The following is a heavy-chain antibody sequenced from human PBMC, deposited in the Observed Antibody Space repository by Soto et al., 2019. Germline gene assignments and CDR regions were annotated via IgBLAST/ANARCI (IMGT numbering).Heavy chain of an antibody. CDR1: GYSFTSYL. Sequence: GESLKISCKGSGYSFTSYLISWVRQMPVKGLEWMGRIDPGDSYTNYSPSFQGHVAISADKSISTAYLQWTSLKASDTAMYYCASYDIWSRGTRGGSPCVYWGQGTLVTVSS. CDR2: IDPGDSYT. J-gene: IGHJ4*02. CDR3: ASYDIWSRGTRGGSPCVY. D-gene: IGHD3-3*01. V-gene: IGHV5-10-1*01.